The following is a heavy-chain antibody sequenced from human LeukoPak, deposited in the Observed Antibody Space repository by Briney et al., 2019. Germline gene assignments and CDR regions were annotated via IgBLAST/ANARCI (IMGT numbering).Heavy chain of an antibody. CDR1: GGSITDYL. Sequence: SETLSLTCTVSGGSITDYLWTWIRQPAGRGLEWIGRIFPSGTTSYNTTLQSRVTLSLDISKRQFFLKLTSVTAADTAMYYCVREVPHCGIDFWGQGTLVTVSS. J-gene: IGHJ4*02. CDR2: IFPSGTT. CDR3: VREVPHCGIDF. V-gene: IGHV4-4*07. D-gene: IGHD1-14*01.